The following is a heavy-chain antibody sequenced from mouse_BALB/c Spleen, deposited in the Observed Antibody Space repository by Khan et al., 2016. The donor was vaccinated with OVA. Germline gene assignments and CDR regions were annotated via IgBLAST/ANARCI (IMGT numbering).Heavy chain of an antibody. J-gene: IGHJ3*01. CDR2: INPDNDGT. D-gene: IGHD4-1*01. CDR1: GYTFTNYV. CDR3: ASEASNCDFSFAY. Sequence: EVQLQESGPELVKPGASVKMSCKASGYTFTNYVIHWVKQKPGQGLEWIGYINPDNDGTRFTENFKDKATLTSDKSSSTAYMELSILTSEDSAVYYCASEASNCDFSFAYWGQGTLVTVSA. V-gene: IGHV1S136*01.